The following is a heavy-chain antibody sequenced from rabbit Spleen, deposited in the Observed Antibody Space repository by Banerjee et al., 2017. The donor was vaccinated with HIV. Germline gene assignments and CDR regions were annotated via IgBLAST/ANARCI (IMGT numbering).Heavy chain of an antibody. CDR3: ARETSGGWGVVLYYFNL. V-gene: IGHV1S45*01. D-gene: IGHD4-1*01. CDR2: IDTNDGDT. J-gene: IGHJ4*01. CDR1: GFSFSSIW. Sequence: LEESGGGLVKPGGTLTLTCTVSGFSFSSIWICWVRQAPGKGLEWIACIDTNDGDTDYANWPKGRFTISKTSSTTVTLQMTSLTAADTATYFCARETSGGWGVVLYYFNLWGPGTLVTVS.